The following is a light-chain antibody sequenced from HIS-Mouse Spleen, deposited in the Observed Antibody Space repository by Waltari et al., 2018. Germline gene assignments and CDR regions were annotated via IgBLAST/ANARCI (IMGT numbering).Light chain of an antibody. Sequence: SYELTQPPSVSVSPGQTARITCSGDALPKKYAYWYQQKSGQAPVLVSYEDSNRPSGRPKGFSGSRSGNMATLTISGAQVEDEADYYCYSTDSSGNHRVFGGGTKLTVL. CDR3: YSTDSSGNHRV. CDR2: EDS. CDR1: ALPKKY. V-gene: IGLV3-10*01. J-gene: IGLJ2*01.